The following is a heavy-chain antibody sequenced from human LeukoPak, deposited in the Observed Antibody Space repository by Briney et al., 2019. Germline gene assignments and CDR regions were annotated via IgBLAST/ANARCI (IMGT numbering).Heavy chain of an antibody. CDR3: ARDSGSGWPIDY. Sequence: PSETLSLTCAVSGYSISSGYYWGWIRQPPGKGLEWIGNIYHSGSTYYNPSLKSRVTISVDTSKNQFSLKLSSVTAADTAVYYCARDSGSGWPIDYWGQGTLVTVSS. D-gene: IGHD6-19*01. J-gene: IGHJ4*02. CDR1: GYSISSGYY. V-gene: IGHV4-38-2*02. CDR2: IYHSGST.